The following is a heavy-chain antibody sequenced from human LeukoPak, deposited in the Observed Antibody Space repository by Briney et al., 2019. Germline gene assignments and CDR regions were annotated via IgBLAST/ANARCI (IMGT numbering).Heavy chain of an antibody. Sequence: PGGSLTLSCAASGFTFSSYAMSWVRQAPGKGLEWVSAISGSGGSTYYADSVKGRFTIFRDNSKNTLYLQMNSLRAEDTAVYYCAKGAITFGGVIVGNYIYYWGQGTLVTVSS. J-gene: IGHJ4*02. V-gene: IGHV3-23*01. CDR3: AKGAITFGGVIVGNYIYY. CDR2: ISGSGGST. D-gene: IGHD3-16*02. CDR1: GFTFSSYA.